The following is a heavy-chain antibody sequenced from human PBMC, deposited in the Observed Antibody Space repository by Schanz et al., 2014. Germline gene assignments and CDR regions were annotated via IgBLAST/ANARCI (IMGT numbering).Heavy chain of an antibody. V-gene: IGHV3-30*02. CDR2: ITYDGSNT. Sequence: QLQLVESGGGVVQPGGSLRLSCAASGFTFSSYSMHWVRQAPGKGLEWVAIITYDGSNTYHADSVKGRFTISRDNSKNTLYLQMNSLRAEDTAVYYCIRGDIMVVPVAHFWGQGILVTVSS. CDR1: GFTFSSYS. CDR3: IRGDIMVVPVAHF. D-gene: IGHD2-2*01. J-gene: IGHJ4*02.